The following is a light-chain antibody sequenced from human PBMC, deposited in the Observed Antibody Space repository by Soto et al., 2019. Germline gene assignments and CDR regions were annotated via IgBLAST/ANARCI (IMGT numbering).Light chain of an antibody. CDR1: SSDVGDYDF. Sequence: QSALTQPASVSGSPGQSITISCTGSSSDVGDYDFVSWYQQHPGKAPKLIIYEDSDRPSGVSNRFSGSKSGNTASLTISGLQAEDDAHYYCSSFTSTSTLVVFGGGTKLTVL. CDR2: EDS. CDR3: SSFTSTSTLVV. V-gene: IGLV2-14*01. J-gene: IGLJ2*01.